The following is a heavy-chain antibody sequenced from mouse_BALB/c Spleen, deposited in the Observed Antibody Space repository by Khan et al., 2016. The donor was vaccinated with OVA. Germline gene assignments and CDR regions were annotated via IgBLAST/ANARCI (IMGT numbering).Heavy chain of an antibody. CDR2: INTYTGEP. Sequence: QIQLVQSGPELKKPGETVKISCKASGYTFTNYGMNWVKQAPGKGLKWMGWINTYTGEPTYADDFKGRFAFSLETSASTAYLQINNLKNEDMATYFWARGASYWYFDVWGAGTTVIVSS. CDR3: ARGASYWYFDV. V-gene: IGHV9-1*02. CDR1: GYTFTNYG. J-gene: IGHJ1*01.